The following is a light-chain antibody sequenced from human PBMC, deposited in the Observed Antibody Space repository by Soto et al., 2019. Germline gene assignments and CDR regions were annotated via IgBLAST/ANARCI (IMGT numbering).Light chain of an antibody. CDR1: QGISSY. Sequence: DIQLPQSPSFLSASVGDRVTITCRASQGISSYLAWYQQKPGKDPKRLLYAASTLQSGVPSRFSGSGSGTEFTLTISSLQPEDFATYYCQQPNGLTFGGGTKVEIK. CDR3: QQPNGLT. CDR2: AAS. V-gene: IGKV1-9*01. J-gene: IGKJ4*01.